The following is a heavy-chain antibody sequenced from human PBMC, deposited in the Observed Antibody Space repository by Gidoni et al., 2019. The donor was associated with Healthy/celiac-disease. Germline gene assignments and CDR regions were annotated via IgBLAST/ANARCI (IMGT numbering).Heavy chain of an antibody. CDR1: GFTFSSYG. J-gene: IGHJ6*02. Sequence: QVQLVESGGGVVQPGRSLRLSCAASGFTFSSYGMHWVRTAPGKGLEWVAVRWYDGSNKYYADSVKGRFTISRDNSKNTLYLQMNSLRAEDTAVYYCARGETMVQGVIREDNPYYYYYGMDVWGQGTTVTVSS. CDR3: ARGETMVQGVIREDNPYYYYYGMDV. CDR2: RWYDGSNK. D-gene: IGHD3-10*01. V-gene: IGHV3-33*01.